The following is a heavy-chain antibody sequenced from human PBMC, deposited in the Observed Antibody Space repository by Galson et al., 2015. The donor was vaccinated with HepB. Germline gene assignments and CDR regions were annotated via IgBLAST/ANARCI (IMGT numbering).Heavy chain of an antibody. CDR3: ARGEGQVRACPDY. CDR2: ISSSSSTI. J-gene: IGHJ4*02. V-gene: IGHV3-48*01. CDR1: GFTFSSYS. D-gene: IGHD3-10*01. Sequence: SLRLSCAASGFTFSSYSMNWVRQAPGKGLEWVSYISSSSSTIHYADSVKGRFTISRDNAKNSLYLQMNSLRVEDTAVYYCARGEGQVRACPDYWGQGTLVTVSS.